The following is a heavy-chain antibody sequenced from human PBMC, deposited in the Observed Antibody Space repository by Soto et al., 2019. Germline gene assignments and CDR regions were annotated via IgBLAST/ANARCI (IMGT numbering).Heavy chain of an antibody. V-gene: IGHV3-21*01. Sequence: GGSLRLSCAASGVTFSSYSMNWVRQAPGKGLEWVSSISSSSSYIYYADSVKGRFTISRDNAKNSLYLQMNSLRAEDTAVYYCARRGIADGYYYYGMDVWGQGITVTVSS. CDR2: ISSSSSYI. D-gene: IGHD6-13*01. J-gene: IGHJ6*02. CDR1: GVTFSSYS. CDR3: ARRGIADGYYYYGMDV.